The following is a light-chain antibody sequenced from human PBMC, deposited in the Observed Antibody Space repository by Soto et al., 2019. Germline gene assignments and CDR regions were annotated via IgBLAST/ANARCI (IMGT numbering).Light chain of an antibody. CDR3: SSYTSSSTL. J-gene: IGLJ2*01. V-gene: IGLV2-14*01. Sequence: QSALTQPASVSGSPGQSITISCTGTSSDVGGYNYVSWYQQHPGKAPKLMIYDVSNRPSGVSNRFSFSKSGNTASLTISGLQAEDEADYYCSSYTSSSTLFGGGTKLTV. CDR1: SSDVGGYNY. CDR2: DVS.